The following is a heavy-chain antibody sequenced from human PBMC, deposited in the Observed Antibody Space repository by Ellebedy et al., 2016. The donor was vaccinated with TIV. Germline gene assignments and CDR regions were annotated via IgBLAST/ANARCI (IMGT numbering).Heavy chain of an antibody. CDR1: GFTFSSYA. D-gene: IGHD3-9*01. Sequence: GESLKISCAASGFTFSSYAMHWVRQAPGKGLEWVAVISYDGSNKYYADSVKGQFTISRDNSKNTLYLQMNSLRAEDTAVYYCARDDYDILTATHSGGAFDIWGQGTMVTVSS. J-gene: IGHJ3*02. CDR3: ARDDYDILTATHSGGAFDI. V-gene: IGHV3-30-3*01. CDR2: ISYDGSNK.